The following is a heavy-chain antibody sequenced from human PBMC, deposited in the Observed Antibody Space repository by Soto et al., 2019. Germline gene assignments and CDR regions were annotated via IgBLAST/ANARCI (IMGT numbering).Heavy chain of an antibody. CDR3: AREASSGWSGGDDAFDI. J-gene: IGHJ3*02. CDR1: VFTVSSNY. Sequence: LRLSCAASVFTVSSNYMSWVRQAPGKGLEWVSVIYSGGSTYYADSVKGRFTISRDNSKNTLYLQMNSLRAEDTAVYYCAREASSGWSGGDDAFDIWGQGTMVTVSS. D-gene: IGHD6-19*01. CDR2: IYSGGST. V-gene: IGHV3-53*01.